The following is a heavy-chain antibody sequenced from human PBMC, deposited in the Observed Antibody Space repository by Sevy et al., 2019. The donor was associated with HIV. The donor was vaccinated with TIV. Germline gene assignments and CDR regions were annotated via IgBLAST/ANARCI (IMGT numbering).Heavy chain of an antibody. CDR3: ARAYAHYGDSIGFYYGMDV. V-gene: IGHV3-23*01. Sequence: GGSLRLSCAASGFTFSSYAMSWVRQAPGKGLEWVSAISGSGGSTYYADSVKGRFIISRDNAKNTLYLQMNSLRAEDTAMYYCARAYAHYGDSIGFYYGMDVWGQGITVTVSS. J-gene: IGHJ6*02. D-gene: IGHD4-17*01. CDR1: GFTFSSYA. CDR2: ISGSGGST.